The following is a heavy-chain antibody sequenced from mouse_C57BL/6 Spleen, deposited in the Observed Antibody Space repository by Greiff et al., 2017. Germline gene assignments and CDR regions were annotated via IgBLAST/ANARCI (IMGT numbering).Heavy chain of an antibody. D-gene: IGHD3-2*02. V-gene: IGHV5-17*01. J-gene: IGHJ2*01. Sequence: EVQLMESGGGLVKPGGSLKLSCAASGFTFSDYGMHWVRQAPEKGLEWVAYISSGSSTIYYADTVKGRFTISRDNAKNTLFLQMTSLRSEDTAMYYCARSGNYFDYWGQGTTLTVSS. CDR2: ISSGSSTI. CDR3: ARSGNYFDY. CDR1: GFTFSDYG.